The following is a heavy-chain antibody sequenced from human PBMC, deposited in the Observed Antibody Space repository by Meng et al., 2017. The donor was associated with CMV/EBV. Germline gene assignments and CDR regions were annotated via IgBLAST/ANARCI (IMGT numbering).Heavy chain of an antibody. CDR3: ASSESNYGIYYYGMDV. CDR2: INHSGST. V-gene: IGHV4-34*01. CDR1: GGSFSGYY. J-gene: IGHJ6*02. D-gene: IGHD4-11*01. Sequence: SETLSLTCAVYGGSFSGYYWSWIRQPPGKGLEWIGEINHSGSTNYNPSLKSRVTISVDTSKNQFSLKLSSVTAADTAVYYCASSESNYGIYYYGMDVWGQGTTVTVSS.